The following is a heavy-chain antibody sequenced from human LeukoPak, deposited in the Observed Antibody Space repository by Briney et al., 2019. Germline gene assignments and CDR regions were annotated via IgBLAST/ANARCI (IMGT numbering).Heavy chain of an antibody. J-gene: IGHJ4*02. CDR3: TTGGTWGSYRTIDY. CDR1: GFTFSNAW. CDR2: IKSKTDGGTT. Sequence: GGSLRLSCAASGFTFSNAWMSWVRQAPGKGLEWLGRIKSKTDGGTTEYAATVKGRITISREDSKNTLYLEMNSLKTEDIAVHYCTTGGTWGSYRTIDYWGQGTLVTVSS. V-gene: IGHV3-15*01. D-gene: IGHD3-16*02.